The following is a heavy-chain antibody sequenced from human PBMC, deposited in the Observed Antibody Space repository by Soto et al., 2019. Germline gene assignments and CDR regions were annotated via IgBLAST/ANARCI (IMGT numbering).Heavy chain of an antibody. D-gene: IGHD1-26*01. Sequence: EVQLVESGGGLVAPGGSLRLSGVASGFALTTYTMNWVREAPGTGLEWVSSINGRSNYKYYSDSVKGRFTVSRDNAQNSLFLQMSRLGPEDTAVYYCVREDGVVGASSAFASWGQGTLVTVSS. V-gene: IGHV3-21*02. J-gene: IGHJ4*02. CDR1: GFALTTYT. CDR2: INGRSNYK. CDR3: VREDGVVGASSAFAS.